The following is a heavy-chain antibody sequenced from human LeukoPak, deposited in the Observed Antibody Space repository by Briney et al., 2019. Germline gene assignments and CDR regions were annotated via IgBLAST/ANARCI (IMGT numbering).Heavy chain of an antibody. CDR2: IYYTGST. CDR1: SGTIRTYY. CDR3: ARDRLGGGTIFDY. Sequence: SEALSLTCTVSSGTIRTYYWSWIRQPPRKGLVWIGYIYYTGSTSYNPSLKSRVTISVDTPKNQFSLKLSSVTAADTAMYYCARDRLGGGTIFDYWGQGTLVTVSS. D-gene: IGHD3-16*01. V-gene: IGHV4-59*01. J-gene: IGHJ4*02.